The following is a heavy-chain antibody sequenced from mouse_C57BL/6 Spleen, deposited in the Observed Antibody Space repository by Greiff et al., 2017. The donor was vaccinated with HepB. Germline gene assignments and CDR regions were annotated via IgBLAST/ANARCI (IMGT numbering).Heavy chain of an antibody. V-gene: IGHV1-69*01. Sequence: VQLQQSGAELVMPGASVKLSCKASGYTFTSYWMHWVKQRPGQGLEWIGEIDPSDSYTNYNQKFKGKSTLTVDKSSSTAYMQLSSLTSEDSAVYYVANKEAQATRAWFAYWGQGTLVTVSA. CDR3: ANKEAQATRAWFAY. J-gene: IGHJ3*01. D-gene: IGHD3-2*02. CDR2: IDPSDSYT. CDR1: GYTFTSYW.